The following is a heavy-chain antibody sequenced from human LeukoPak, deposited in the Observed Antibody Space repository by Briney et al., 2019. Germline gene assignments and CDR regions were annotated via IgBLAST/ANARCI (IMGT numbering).Heavy chain of an antibody. D-gene: IGHD1-26*01. CDR1: GFTFSGYW. V-gene: IGHV3-7*01. J-gene: IGHJ4*02. Sequence: GGSLRLSRAASGFTFSGYWMSWVRQTPEKGLEWVANIKQDGYEKYYVDSVKGRFTISRDNAKNSLYLQMNSLTADDTAIYYCARDKIVGPTTLDYWGQGTLVTVSS. CDR3: ARDKIVGPTTLDY. CDR2: IKQDGYEK.